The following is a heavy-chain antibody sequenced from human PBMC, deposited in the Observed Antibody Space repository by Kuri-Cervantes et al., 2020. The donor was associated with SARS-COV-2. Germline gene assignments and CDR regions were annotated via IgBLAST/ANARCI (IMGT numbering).Heavy chain of an antibody. CDR3: ARILNSSGWPIDAFDI. D-gene: IGHD6-19*01. CDR2: IYHSGST. V-gene: IGHV4-38-2*01. J-gene: IGHJ3*02. Sequence: GSLRLSCAVSGYSISSGYYWGWIRQPPGKGLEWIGSIYHSGSTYYNPSLKSRVTISVDTSKNQFSLKLSSVTAADTAVYYCARILNSSGWPIDAFDIWGQGTMVTVSS. CDR1: GYSISSGYY.